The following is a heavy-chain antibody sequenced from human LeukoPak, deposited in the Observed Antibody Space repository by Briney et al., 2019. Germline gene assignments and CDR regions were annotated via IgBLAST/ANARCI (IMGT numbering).Heavy chain of an antibody. V-gene: IGHV3-74*01. J-gene: IGHJ4*02. CDR1: GCTFRSHW. CDR2: ISSDGSDV. CDR3: SRDLGD. Sequence: GGALSLSCAASGCTFRSHWLYWVRNRQGKGLVWVSRISSDGSDVSYADSVKGRFTISRDNAKNTLSLQMNSLRAEDTAVYYCSRDLGDWGRGTLVTVSS.